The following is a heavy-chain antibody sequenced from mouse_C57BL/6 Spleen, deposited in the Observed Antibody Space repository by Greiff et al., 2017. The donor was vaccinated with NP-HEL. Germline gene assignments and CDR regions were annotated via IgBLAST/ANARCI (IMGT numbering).Heavy chain of an antibody. V-gene: IGHV1-72*01. CDR2: IDPNSGCT. CDR1: GYTFTSYW. J-gene: IGHJ4*01. CDR3: ASPGGPTLTPYAMDY. Sequence: QVQLQQPGAELVKPGASVKLSCKASGYTFTSYWMHWVKQRPGRGLEWIGRIDPNSGCTKYNEKFKSKTTLTVDKPSSTAYMQLSSLTSEDSAVYYCASPGGPTLTPYAMDYWGQGTSVTVSS. D-gene: IGHD4-1*01.